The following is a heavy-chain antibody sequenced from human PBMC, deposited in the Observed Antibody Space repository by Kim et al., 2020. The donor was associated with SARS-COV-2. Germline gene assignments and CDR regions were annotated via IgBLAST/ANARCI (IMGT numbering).Heavy chain of an antibody. D-gene: IGHD3-10*01. V-gene: IGHV3-48*02. CDR3: ARDPQYYYGSGSYYLSDY. CDR1: GFTFSSYS. CDR2: ISSSSSTI. J-gene: IGHJ4*02. Sequence: GGSLRLSCAASGFTFSSYSMNWVRQAPGKGLEWVSYISSSSSTIYYADSVKGRFTISRDNAKNSLYLQMNSLRDEDTAVYYCARDPQYYYGSGSYYLSDYSGQGTLVTVSS.